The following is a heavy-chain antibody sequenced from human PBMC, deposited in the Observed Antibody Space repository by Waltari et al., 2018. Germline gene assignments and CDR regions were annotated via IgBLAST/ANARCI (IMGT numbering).Heavy chain of an antibody. V-gene: IGHV1-2*06. CDR1: GYTFPDSY. CDR2: INANNGDT. J-gene: IGHJ4*02. Sequence: QVQLVQSGAEVKKPGASVKVSCKASGYTFPDSYVPWVRQAPGQGLEWMGRINANNGDTDYAQKFQGRVTMTRDTSLDTADMELSRLRSDDTAEYYCAKGGPAIFGVLNTKRFDCWGQGTPVTVSS. D-gene: IGHD3-3*01. CDR3: AKGGPAIFGVLNTKRFDC.